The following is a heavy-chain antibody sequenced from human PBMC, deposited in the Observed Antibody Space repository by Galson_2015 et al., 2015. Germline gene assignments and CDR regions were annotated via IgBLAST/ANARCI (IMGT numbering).Heavy chain of an antibody. J-gene: IGHJ6*03. Sequence: ATLSLTCAVHGGSFSGYSWNWIRQSPGKGLEWIGEINHSGSTNYSPSLKSRVTMSVDTSKNQFSLKLTSVTAADTALYYCARGVDYRGSGNYSRRPRSYYYYMDVWGKGTTVTVSS. V-gene: IGHV4-34*01. CDR1: GGSFSGYS. CDR2: INHSGST. D-gene: IGHD3-10*01. CDR3: ARGVDYRGSGNYSRRPRSYYYYMDV.